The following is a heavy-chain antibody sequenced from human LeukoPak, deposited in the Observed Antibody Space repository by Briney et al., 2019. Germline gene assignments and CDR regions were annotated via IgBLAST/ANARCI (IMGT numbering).Heavy chain of an antibody. CDR1: GFTFSNFA. D-gene: IGHD4/OR15-4a*01. CDR2: IRSTGDST. Sequence: TGGSLRLSCAASGFTFSNFAIHWVRQAPGKGLEFVSGIRSTGDSTYYANSAKGRFTISRDNSKNTLYLQMVSLRAEDMAVYYCARVRLRPGAYMDVWGKGTTVTVSS. V-gene: IGHV3-64*01. J-gene: IGHJ6*03. CDR3: ARVRLRPGAYMDV.